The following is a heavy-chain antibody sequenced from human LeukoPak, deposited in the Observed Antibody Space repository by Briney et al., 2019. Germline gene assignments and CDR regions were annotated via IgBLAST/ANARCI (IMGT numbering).Heavy chain of an antibody. D-gene: IGHD2-2*01. Sequence: AGGSLRLSCAASGFTFSSYGMHWVRQAPGKGLEWVAVISYDGSNKYYADSVKGRFTISRDNSKNTLYLQMNSLRPEDTAMYYCANAVCTTSSCSGFYGMDVWGQGTTVAVSS. J-gene: IGHJ6*02. CDR2: ISYDGSNK. CDR3: ANAVCTTSSCSGFYGMDV. V-gene: IGHV3-30*18. CDR1: GFTFSSYG.